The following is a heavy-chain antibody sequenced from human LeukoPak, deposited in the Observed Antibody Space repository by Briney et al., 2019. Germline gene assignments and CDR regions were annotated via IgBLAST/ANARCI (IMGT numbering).Heavy chain of an antibody. Sequence: QPGGSLRLSCAASGFTVNNNYMNWVRQAPGKGLEWVSLIYSGGTTFYADSVKGRFTISRDNSKNTLYLQMNSLRVEDTAVYYCARDPPAVTTITYAWGQGTLVTVSS. J-gene: IGHJ5*02. V-gene: IGHV3-66*01. CDR1: GFTVNNNY. CDR2: IYSGGTT. CDR3: ARDPPAVTTITYA. D-gene: IGHD1-1*01.